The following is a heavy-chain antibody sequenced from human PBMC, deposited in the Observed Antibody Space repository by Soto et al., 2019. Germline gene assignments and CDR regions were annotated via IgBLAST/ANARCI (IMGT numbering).Heavy chain of an antibody. CDR2: IKSKTDGGTT. V-gene: IGHV3-15*01. J-gene: IGHJ6*02. CDR3: TTDPGAPYCSNYHDMDV. CDR1: GFTFSNAW. Sequence: PGGSLRLSCAASGFTFSNAWMSWVRQAPGKGLEWVGRIKSKTDGGTTDYAAPVKGRFTISRDDSKNTPYLQMNSLKTEDTAVYYCTTDPGAPYCSNYHDMDVWGQGTTVTVPS. D-gene: IGHD2-21*01.